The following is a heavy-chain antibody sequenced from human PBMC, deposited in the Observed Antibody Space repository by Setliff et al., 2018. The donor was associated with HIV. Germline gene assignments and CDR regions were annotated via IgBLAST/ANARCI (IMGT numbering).Heavy chain of an antibody. Sequence: GSLRLSCAASGFTFSDYYLSWVRQAPGKGLEWVSAISGSGGRTYYADSVKGRFTISRDNSKNTLYVQMNSLRAEDTAVYYCAKDRYSSTWTEGFDYWGQGTLVTVSS. V-gene: IGHV3-23*01. CDR3: AKDRYSSTWTEGFDY. D-gene: IGHD6-13*01. J-gene: IGHJ4*02. CDR2: ISGSGGRT. CDR1: GFTFSDYY.